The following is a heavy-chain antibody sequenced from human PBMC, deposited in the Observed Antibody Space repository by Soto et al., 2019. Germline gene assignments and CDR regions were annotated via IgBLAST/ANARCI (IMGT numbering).Heavy chain of an antibody. CDR3: AHVPGSGQLLYSYYYYMDV. D-gene: IGHD3-10*01. CDR2: IYWDDDK. V-gene: IGHV2-5*02. CDR1: GFSLTTRGVG. Sequence: QITLKESGPTLVKPTQTLTLTCTFSGFSLTTRGVGVGWIRQPPGKALEWLALIYWDDDKRYSPTLKSRLTITKDTSKNQVVLTLTNMDPVDTDTYYCAHVPGSGQLLYSYYYYMDVWGKGATVAVS. J-gene: IGHJ6*03.